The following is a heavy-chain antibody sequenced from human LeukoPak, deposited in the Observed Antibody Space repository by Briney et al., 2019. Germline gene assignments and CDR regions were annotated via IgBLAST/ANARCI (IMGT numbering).Heavy chain of an antibody. D-gene: IGHD3-3*01. CDR2: ISSSGSTI. CDR3: AKDKIYDDFWSGHDAFDI. J-gene: IGHJ3*02. V-gene: IGHV3-11*01. CDR1: GFTFSDYY. Sequence: PGGSLRLSCAASGFTFSDYYMSWIRQAPGKGLEWVSYISSSGSTIYYADSVKGRFTISRDNSKNTLHLQMKSLRAEDTAVYYCAKDKIYDDFWSGHDAFDIWGQGTMVTVSS.